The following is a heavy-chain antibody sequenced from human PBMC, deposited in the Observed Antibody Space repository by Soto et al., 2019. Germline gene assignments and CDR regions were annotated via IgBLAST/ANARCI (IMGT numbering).Heavy chain of an antibody. CDR1: GFTFSSYA. CDR3: AKAIGIFGVVIAYNDAFDI. D-gene: IGHD3-3*01. V-gene: IGHV3-23*01. Sequence: GGSLRLSCAASGFTFSSYAMSWVRQAPGKGLEWVSAISGSGGSTYYADSVKGRFTISRDNSKNTLYLQMNSLRAEDTAVYYCAKAIGIFGVVIAYNDAFDIWGQGTMVTVSS. CDR2: ISGSGGST. J-gene: IGHJ3*02.